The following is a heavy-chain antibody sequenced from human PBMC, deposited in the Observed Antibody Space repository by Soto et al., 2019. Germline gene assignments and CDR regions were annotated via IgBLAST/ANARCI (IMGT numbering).Heavy chain of an antibody. J-gene: IGHJ3*02. CDR1: GGTFSSYA. V-gene: IGHV1-69*06. D-gene: IGHD3-22*01. CDR3: ATPLLLAIGPRGDAFDI. Sequence: ASVKVSCKASGGTFSSYAISWVRQAPGQGLEWMGGIIPIFGTANYAQKFQGRVTITADKSTSTAYMELSSLRSEDTAVYYCATPLLLAIGPRGDAFDIWGQGTMVTVSS. CDR2: IIPIFGTA.